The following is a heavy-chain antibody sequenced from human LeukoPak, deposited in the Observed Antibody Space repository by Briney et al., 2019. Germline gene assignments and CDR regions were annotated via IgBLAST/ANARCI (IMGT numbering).Heavy chain of an antibody. Sequence: ASVKVSCKTSGYRFTGYYLHWVRQAPGQGLEWMGWMNPKSGATDYARKFQGRVTMTRDTSISTAYMELTRLRSDDTAVYYCARLSAMLRGPEPIDYWGQGTLVTVSS. CDR1: GYRFTGYY. D-gene: IGHD3-10*01. V-gene: IGHV1-2*02. J-gene: IGHJ4*01. CDR2: MNPKSGAT. CDR3: ARLSAMLRGPEPIDY.